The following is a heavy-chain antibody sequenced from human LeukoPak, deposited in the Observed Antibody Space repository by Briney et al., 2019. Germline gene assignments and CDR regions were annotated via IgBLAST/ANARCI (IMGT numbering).Heavy chain of an antibody. J-gene: IGHJ4*02. CDR1: GGSIGSYY. Sequence: SETLSLTCTVSGGSIGSYYWSWIRQPPGKGLEWIGYIYYSGSTNYNPSLKSRVTISVDTSKNQFSLKLSSVTAADTAVYYCARHGSYVGALNYWGQGTLVTVSS. V-gene: IGHV4-59*08. CDR2: IYYSGST. D-gene: IGHD1-26*01. CDR3: ARHGSYVGALNY.